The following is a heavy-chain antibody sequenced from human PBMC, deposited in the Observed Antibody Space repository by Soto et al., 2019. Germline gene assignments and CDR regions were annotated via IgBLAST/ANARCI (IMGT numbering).Heavy chain of an antibody. D-gene: IGHD5-12*01. CDR1: GGTFSSYA. V-gene: IGHV1-69*13. CDR3: ARDRRATITYYYYGMDV. CDR2: IIPIFGTA. J-gene: IGHJ6*02. Sequence: SVKVSCKASGGTFSSYAISWVRQAPGQGLEWMGGIIPIFGTANYAQKFQGGVTITADESTSTAYMELSSLRSEDTAVYYCARDRRATITYYYYGMDVWGQGTTVTV.